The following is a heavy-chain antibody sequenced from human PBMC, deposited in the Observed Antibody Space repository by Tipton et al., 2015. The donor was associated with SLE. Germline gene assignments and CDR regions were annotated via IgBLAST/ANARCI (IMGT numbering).Heavy chain of an antibody. CDR2: ISGSGGST. J-gene: IGHJ4*02. D-gene: IGHD6-13*01. Sequence: SGPEVKKPGSSLKVSCKSSGDTFSNYGISWVRQAPGKGLEWVSAISGSGGSTYYADSVKGRFTISRDNSKNTLYLQMNSLRAEDTAVYYCAKGVYSCSDWGQGTLVTVSS. CDR3: AKGVYSCSD. CDR1: GDTFSNYG. V-gene: IGHV3-23*01.